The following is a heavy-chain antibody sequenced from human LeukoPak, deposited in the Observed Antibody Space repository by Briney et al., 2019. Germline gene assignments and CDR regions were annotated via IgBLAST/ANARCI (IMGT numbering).Heavy chain of an antibody. CDR3: ARAFDQ. J-gene: IGHJ4*02. CDR2: ISWNSGSI. V-gene: IGHV3-9*01. CDR1: GFTFDDYA. Sequence: SGGSLRLSCAASGFTFDDYAMHWVRQAPGKGLEWVSGISWNSGSIGYADSVKGRFTISRDNAKNSLYLQMKSLRAEDTAVYYCARAFDQWGQGTLVTVSS.